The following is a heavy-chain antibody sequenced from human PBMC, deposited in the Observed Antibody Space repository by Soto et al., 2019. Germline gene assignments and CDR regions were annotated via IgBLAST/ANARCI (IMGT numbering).Heavy chain of an antibody. CDR1: GFTFSSYW. CDR2: IKQDGSEK. Sequence: GGSLRLSCAASGFTFSSYWMSWVRQAPGKGLEWVANIKQDGSEKYYVDSVKGRFTISRDNAKNSLYLQMNGLRAEDTAVYYCARGYCSGDSCPGYYYYYYYMDVWGKGTTVTVSS. CDR3: ARGYCSGDSCPGYYYYYYYMDV. V-gene: IGHV3-7*04. D-gene: IGHD2-15*01. J-gene: IGHJ6*03.